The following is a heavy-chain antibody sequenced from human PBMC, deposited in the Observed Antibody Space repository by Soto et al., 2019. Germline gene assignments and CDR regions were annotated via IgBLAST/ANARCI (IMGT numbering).Heavy chain of an antibody. CDR2: ISGNSGGT. CDR1: GFTFSRHA. CDR3: ARNPNGFDS. V-gene: IGHV3-23*01. J-gene: IGHJ5*01. Sequence: EVQLLESGGGLVQPGGSLRLSCAASGFTFSRHAMTWVRQAPGKGLEWVSSISGNSGGTYYADSVKGRFTISRDNSKNTLYLQMNSLRAEDTALYYCARNPNGFDSWGQGTLVTVSS.